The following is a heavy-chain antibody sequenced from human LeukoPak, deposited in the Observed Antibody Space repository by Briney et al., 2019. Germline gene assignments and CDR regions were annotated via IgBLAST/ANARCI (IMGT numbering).Heavy chain of an antibody. D-gene: IGHD4-11*01. CDR1: GFTFSYYG. CDR3: ARGRGNDYKDAFDI. V-gene: IGHV3-33*01. CDR2: IWYDGSNK. J-gene: IGHJ3*02. Sequence: GGSLRLSCAASGFTFSYYGMHWVRPAPGKGLEGLAVIWYDGSNKYYADSVKGRFTISRDNSKNTLYLQVNSRRAEDTVVYYGARGRGNDYKDAFDIWGKGTMVTVSS.